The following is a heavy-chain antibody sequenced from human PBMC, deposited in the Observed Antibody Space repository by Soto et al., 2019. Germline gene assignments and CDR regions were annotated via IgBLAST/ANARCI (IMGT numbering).Heavy chain of an antibody. Sequence: GGSLRLSCAASGFTFNNYAMSWVRQAPGKGLEWVSAISGSGGSTYYADSVEGRFTISRDNSENTLYLQMNSLRADDTAVYYCEKLRRGGYYDSSRTYWFDPWGQGTAVPVAS. CDR1: GFTFNNYA. D-gene: IGHD3-22*01. V-gene: IGHV3-23*01. J-gene: IGHJ5*02. CDR2: ISGSGGST. CDR3: EKLRRGGYYDSSRTYWFDP.